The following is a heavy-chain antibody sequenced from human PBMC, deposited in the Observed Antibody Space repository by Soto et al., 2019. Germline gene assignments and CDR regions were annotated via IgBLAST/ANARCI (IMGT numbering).Heavy chain of an antibody. D-gene: IGHD2-2*01. CDR2: IKRKIDVDTI. J-gene: IGHJ3*02. Sequence: EVQLVESGGGLEKPGGSLRLSCAASGFTFSHVWMSWFRQAPGKGLEWVGRIKRKIDVDTIDYAAPVKGRFTVSRDDSKDPLYLQMSSVKAGDTAVYYCAAEASCSSLSCPRALDSWGEGTVVTVSP. CDR3: AAEASCSSLSCPRALDS. CDR1: GFTFSHVW. V-gene: IGHV3-15*01.